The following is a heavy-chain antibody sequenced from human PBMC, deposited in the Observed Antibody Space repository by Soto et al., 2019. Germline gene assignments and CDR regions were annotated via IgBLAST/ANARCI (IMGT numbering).Heavy chain of an antibody. Sequence: QLQLQESGPGLVKPSETLSLTCTVSGGSVSSSSYYWGWIRQPPGKGLEWIGTIYYTGSTSYSPSLKIRVTIAVDTSQTQSSRNLQSVTAADTAVYYCAGRRAGDYYFDYWAQGTLVTVS. J-gene: IGHJ4*02. D-gene: IGHD1-26*01. V-gene: IGHV4-39*01. CDR3: AGRRAGDYYFDY. CDR1: GGSVSSSSYY. CDR2: IYYTGST.